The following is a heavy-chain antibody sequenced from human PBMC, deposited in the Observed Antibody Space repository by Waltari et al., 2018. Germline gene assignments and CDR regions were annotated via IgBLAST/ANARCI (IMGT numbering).Heavy chain of an antibody. V-gene: IGHV3-30*02. CDR3: AKDAFGNTYLDY. CDR1: GFRPSHFG. CDR2: IGFGGGDT. J-gene: IGHJ4*02. Sequence: VQLVGSGARVVQPGLSLGLSWAAAGFRPSHFGMHWVRQAPGKGLEWGALIGFGGGDTYYADSVRGRFTISRDNSKNTLYLDINSLRVDDTAIYHCAKDAFGNTYLDYWGQGTLVTVSS. D-gene: IGHD3-10*01.